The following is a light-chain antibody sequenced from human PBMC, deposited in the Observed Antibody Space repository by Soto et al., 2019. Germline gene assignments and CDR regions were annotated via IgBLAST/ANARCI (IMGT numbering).Light chain of an antibody. CDR3: QQYGSSPLT. V-gene: IGKV3-20*01. J-gene: IGKJ4*01. Sequence: EIVLTQSPGTLSLSPRERATLSCRASQSVSSSYLAWYQQKPGQAPRLLIYGASSRATGIPDRFSGSGSGTDSTLTVSRLEPEDFPVYYCQQYGSSPLTFGGGTKVDIK. CDR1: QSVSSSY. CDR2: GAS.